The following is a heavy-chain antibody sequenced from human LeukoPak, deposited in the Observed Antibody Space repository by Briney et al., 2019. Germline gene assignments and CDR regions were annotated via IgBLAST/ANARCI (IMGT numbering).Heavy chain of an antibody. D-gene: IGHD2-2*01. CDR2: IIPIFGTA. Sequence: GASVKVSCKASGGTFSSYAISWVRQAPGQGLEWMGGIIPIFGTANYAQKFQGRVTITTDESTSTAYMELSSLRSEDTAVYYCARSGCSSTSCYRLFDYWGQGTLVTVSS. CDR1: GGTFSSYA. V-gene: IGHV1-69*05. CDR3: ARSGCSSTSCYRLFDY. J-gene: IGHJ4*02.